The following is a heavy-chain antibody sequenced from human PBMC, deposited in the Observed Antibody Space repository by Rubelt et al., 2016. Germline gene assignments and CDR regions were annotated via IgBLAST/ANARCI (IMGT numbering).Heavy chain of an antibody. V-gene: IGHV4-34*01. CDR1: GGSFSGYY. J-gene: IGHJ5*02. D-gene: IGHD3-10*01. Sequence: QVQLQQWGAGLLKPSETLSLTCAVYGGSFSGYYWSWIRQPPGKGLEWIGEINHSGSTNYNPSLKSRVTISVDTSKNQFSRKLSSVTAADTAVYYCARGYRTSGYNWFDPWGQGTLVTVSS. CDR2: INHSGST. CDR3: ARGYRTSGYNWFDP.